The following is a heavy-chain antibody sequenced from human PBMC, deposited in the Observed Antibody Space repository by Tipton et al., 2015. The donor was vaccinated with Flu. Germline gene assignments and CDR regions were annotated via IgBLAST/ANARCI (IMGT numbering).Heavy chain of an antibody. CDR3: VKEVGGPGSY. D-gene: IGHD6-19*01. J-gene: IGHJ4*02. V-gene: IGHV3-7*01. Sequence: SLRLSCLASGFSFSSYWMTWVRQAPLEGLEWVANINQDGSDKNYVDSVKGRLTISRDNTKNSLYLQMSSLRAEDTAIYYCVKEVGGPGSYWGQGTLVTVSS. CDR1: GFSFSSYW. CDR2: INQDGSDK.